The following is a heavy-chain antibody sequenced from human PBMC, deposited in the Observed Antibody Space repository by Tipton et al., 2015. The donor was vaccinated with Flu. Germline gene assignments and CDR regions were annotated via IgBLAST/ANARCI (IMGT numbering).Heavy chain of an antibody. V-gene: IGHV1-18*04. CDR3: VRDRDQGEVIIGPTPVGEY. CDR2: ISAYTGDT. Sequence: QLVQSGGEVKKPGASVRLSCKPSGYTFSRHIITWVRQAPGQGLEWMGWISAYTGDTNYAQKFQGRVTMTTDTSTSTAYMELRSLRSDDTALYYCVRDRDQGEVIIGPTPVGEYWGQGALVTVSS. CDR1: GYTFSRHI. D-gene: IGHD2-15*01. J-gene: IGHJ4*02.